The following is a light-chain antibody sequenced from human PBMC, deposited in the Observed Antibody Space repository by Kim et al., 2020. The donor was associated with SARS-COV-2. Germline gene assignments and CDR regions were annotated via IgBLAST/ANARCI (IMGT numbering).Light chain of an antibody. V-gene: IGKV1-5*01. CDR2: DAS. Sequence: GDRVTITCRASQSINIWLAWYQQKPGKAPNLLIYDASNLETGVPSTFSGSGSGTQFTLTISSLQPDDFATYYCQEYKSDSWTFGQGTKVGIK. J-gene: IGKJ1*01. CDR3: QEYKSDSWT. CDR1: QSINIW.